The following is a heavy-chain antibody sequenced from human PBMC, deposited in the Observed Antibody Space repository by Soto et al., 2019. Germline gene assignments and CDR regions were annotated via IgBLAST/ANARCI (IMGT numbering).Heavy chain of an antibody. V-gene: IGHV3-48*02. CDR3: ARAKYSESFTYYYYGMDV. CDR1: GFTFSSYS. CDR2: ISSSSNTI. D-gene: IGHD1-26*01. Sequence: AGGSLRLSCAASGFTFSSYSMNWVRQAPGKGLEWISYISSSSNTIYYADSVKGRFTISRDNAKNSLYLQMNSLRDEDSAVHSCARAKYSESFTYYYYGMDVWGQGTTVTVS. J-gene: IGHJ6*02.